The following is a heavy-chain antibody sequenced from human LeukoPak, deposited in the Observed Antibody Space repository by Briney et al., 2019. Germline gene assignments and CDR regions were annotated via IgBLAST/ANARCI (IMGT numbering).Heavy chain of an antibody. J-gene: IGHJ3*02. V-gene: IGHV4-59*08. CDR3: ARHGGATMVRGVLVDAFDI. CDR2: IFYSGST. CDR1: GASISSYY. Sequence: SETLSLTCTVSGASISSYYWSWIRQPPGKGLEWVGYIFYSGSTNYNPSLKSRVTISVDMSKNQFSLKLRSVTAADTAVYYCARHGGATMVRGVLVDAFDIWGQGTMVTVSS. D-gene: IGHD3-10*01.